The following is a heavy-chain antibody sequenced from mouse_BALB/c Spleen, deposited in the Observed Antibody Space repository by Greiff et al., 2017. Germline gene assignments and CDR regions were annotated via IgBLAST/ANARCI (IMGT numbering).Heavy chain of an antibody. CDR1: GFTFSDYY. D-gene: IGHD2-3*01. CDR2: ISDGGSYT. V-gene: IGHV5-4*02. J-gene: IGHJ2*01. CDR3: ARGDDLGFDY. Sequence: EVKLVESGGGLVKPGGSLKLSCAASGFTFSDYYMYWVRQTPEKRLEWVATISDGGSYTYYPDSVKGRFTISRDNAKNNLYLQMSSLKSEDTAMYYCARGDDLGFDYWGQGTTRTVSS.